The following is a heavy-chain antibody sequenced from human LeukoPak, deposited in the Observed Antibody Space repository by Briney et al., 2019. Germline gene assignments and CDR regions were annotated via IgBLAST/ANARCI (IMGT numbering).Heavy chain of an antibody. J-gene: IGHJ4*02. D-gene: IGHD6-19*01. CDR2: IVLGTGNT. CDR1: GFTFGSSP. V-gene: IGHV1-58*02. CDR3: ASGSGWYSPDY. Sequence: TSVKVSCKASGFTFGSSPMQWVRQARGQRLEWIGWIVLGTGNTNYAQKFQERVTITRDMSTSTAYMELSSLSSEDTAVYYCASGSGWYSPDYWGQGTLVTVSS.